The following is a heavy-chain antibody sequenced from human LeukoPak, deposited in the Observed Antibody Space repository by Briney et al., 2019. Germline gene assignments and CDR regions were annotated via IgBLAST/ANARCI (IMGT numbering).Heavy chain of an antibody. V-gene: IGHV4-30-2*01. CDR2: IYHSGST. CDR3: ARDIPIGDAAFDI. CDR1: GGSISSGGYY. Sequence: PSQTLSLTCTVSGGSISSGGYYWSWIRQPPGKGLEWIGYIYHSGSTYYNPSLKSRVTISVDRSKNQFSLRLSSVTAADTAVYYCARDIPIGDAAFDIWGQGTMVTVSS. D-gene: IGHD2/OR15-2a*01. J-gene: IGHJ3*02.